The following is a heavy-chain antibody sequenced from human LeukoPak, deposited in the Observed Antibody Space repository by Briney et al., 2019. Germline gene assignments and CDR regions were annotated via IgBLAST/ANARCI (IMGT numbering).Heavy chain of an antibody. J-gene: IGHJ6*02. Sequence: GGSLRLSCAASGFTFSSYWMSWVRQAPGKGLEWVANIKQDGSEKYYVDSVKGRFTISRDNAKNSLYLQMNSLRAEDTAVYYCARDPEALAITTFGVVTDNYYYGMDVWGQGTTVTVSS. CDR1: GFTFSSYW. V-gene: IGHV3-7*01. CDR3: ARDPEALAITTFGVVTDNYYYGMDV. CDR2: IKQDGSEK. D-gene: IGHD3-3*01.